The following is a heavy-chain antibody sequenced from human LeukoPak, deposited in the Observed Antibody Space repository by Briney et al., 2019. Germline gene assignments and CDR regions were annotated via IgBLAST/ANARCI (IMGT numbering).Heavy chain of an antibody. CDR2: IIPIFGTA. J-gene: IGHJ4*02. D-gene: IGHD2-15*01. CDR1: GRTFSSYA. CDR3: ARDGGFCSGGSCYLW. Sequence: GASVKVSCKASGRTFSSYAISWVRQAPGQGLEWMGGIIPIFGTANYAQKFQGRVTITADESTSTAYMELSSLRSEDTAVYYCARDGGFCSGGSCYLWWGQGTLVTISS. V-gene: IGHV1-69*13.